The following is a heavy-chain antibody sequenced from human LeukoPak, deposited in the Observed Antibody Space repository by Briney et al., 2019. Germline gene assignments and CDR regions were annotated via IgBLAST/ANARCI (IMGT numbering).Heavy chain of an antibody. CDR3: ARDPSGPPDY. CDR2: IWYDGNNE. V-gene: IGHV3-33*01. CDR1: GFTFSNYD. J-gene: IGHJ4*02. Sequence: GGSLRLSCAASGFTFSNYDMHWVRQAPGKGLEWVATIWYDGNNEDYADSVKGRFTISRDNSKNTLYLQMNSLRAEDTAVYYCARDPSGPPDYWGQGTLVTVSS. D-gene: IGHD2-8*02.